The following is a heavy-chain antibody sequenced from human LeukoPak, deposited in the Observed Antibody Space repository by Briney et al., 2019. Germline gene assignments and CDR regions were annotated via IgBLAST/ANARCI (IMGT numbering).Heavy chain of an antibody. D-gene: IGHD3-16*01. Sequence: SETLSLTCAVYGGSFSGHYWSWIRQPPGKGLEWIGEINHSGSTNYNPSLQSRVTISVDTSKNQFSLKMSSLTAADTAVYYCARKGPVGIMITFGGVRPYYFDYWGQGTLVTVSS. V-gene: IGHV4-34*01. CDR3: ARKGPVGIMITFGGVRPYYFDY. CDR1: GGSFSGHY. J-gene: IGHJ4*02. CDR2: INHSGST.